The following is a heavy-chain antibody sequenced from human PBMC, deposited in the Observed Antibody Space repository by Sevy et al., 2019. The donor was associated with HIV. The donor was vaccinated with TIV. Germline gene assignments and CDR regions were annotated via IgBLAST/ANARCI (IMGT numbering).Heavy chain of an antibody. Sequence: SLRLSCAASGFTFSSYAMHWVRQAPGKGLEWVTVISYDGSNKYYADSVKGRFTISRDNSKNTLYLQMNSLRAEDTAVYYCARTSVGATTGFDYWGQGTLVTVSS. CDR2: ISYDGSNK. V-gene: IGHV3-30*04. J-gene: IGHJ4*02. D-gene: IGHD1-26*01. CDR3: ARTSVGATTGFDY. CDR1: GFTFSSYA.